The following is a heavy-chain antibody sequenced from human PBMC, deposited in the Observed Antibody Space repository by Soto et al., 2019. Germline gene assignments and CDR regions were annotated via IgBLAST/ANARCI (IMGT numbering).Heavy chain of an antibody. J-gene: IGHJ4*02. CDR1: GFTFRSSW. CDR3: ARADYYDSSGYYWVKDY. V-gene: IGHV3-7*01. Sequence: GGSLRLSCAASGFTFRSSWMSWVRQAPGKGLEWVANIKQDGSEKYYVDSVKGRFTISRDNAKNSLYLQMNSLRAEDTAVYYCARADYYDSSGYYWVKDYCGQGT. CDR2: IKQDGSEK. D-gene: IGHD3-22*01.